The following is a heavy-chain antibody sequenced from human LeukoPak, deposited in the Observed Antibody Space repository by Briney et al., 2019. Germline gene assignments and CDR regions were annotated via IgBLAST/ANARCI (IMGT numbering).Heavy chain of an antibody. CDR1: GFTFSSYA. CDR2: ISGSGGST. D-gene: IGHD2-2*01. CDR3: ARDRPSCSSTSCYAGSFDY. J-gene: IGHJ4*02. V-gene: IGHV3-23*01. Sequence: GGSLRLSCAASGFTFSSYAMSWVRQAPGKGLEWVSAISGSGGSTYYADSVKGRFTISRDNSKNTLYLQMNSLRAEDTAVYYCARDRPSCSSTSCYAGSFDYWGQGTLVTVSS.